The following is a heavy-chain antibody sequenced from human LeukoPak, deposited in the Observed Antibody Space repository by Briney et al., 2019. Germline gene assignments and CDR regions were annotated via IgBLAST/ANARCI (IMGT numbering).Heavy chain of an antibody. CDR2: FSASDSSA. Sequence: GGSLRLSCAASGFTLSSYGMTWVRQAPGKGLEWVSAFSASDSSAQYAESVRGRFTISRDNSKNTLYLQMDSLRAEDTAVYYCAKARIAAAGTGAFDVWGQGTTVTVSS. CDR3: AKARIAAAGTGAFDV. D-gene: IGHD6-13*01. V-gene: IGHV3-23*01. CDR1: GFTLSSYG. J-gene: IGHJ3*01.